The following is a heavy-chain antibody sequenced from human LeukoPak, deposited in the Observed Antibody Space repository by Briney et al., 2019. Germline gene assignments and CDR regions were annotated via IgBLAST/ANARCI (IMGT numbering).Heavy chain of an antibody. D-gene: IGHD1-26*01. V-gene: IGHV1-8*03. CDR2: MNPNSGNT. Sequence: ASVKVSRKASGYTFTSYDINWVRQTTGEGLECLGWMNPNSGNTGYAQKIQGRVTITTNTSISTDYMELSSLRSEDTAVYYCARGQEQWEPASYWGQGTLVTVAS. CDR1: GYTFTSYD. CDR3: ARGQEQWEPASY. J-gene: IGHJ4*02.